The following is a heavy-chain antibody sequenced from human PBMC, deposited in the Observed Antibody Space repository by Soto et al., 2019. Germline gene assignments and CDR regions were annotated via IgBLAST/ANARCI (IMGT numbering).Heavy chain of an antibody. J-gene: IGHJ4*02. CDR1: GFSFVNYA. V-gene: IGHV3-23*01. Sequence: EVQLLESGGGLVQPGGSLRLSCAASGFSFVNYAMNWVRQAPGKGLEWVSGLSGSGTSTYYAGSVKGRFTISRDNSRDTLFLQMNSLTADDTAVYYCAKATTNGGWFNPFDSWGQGALVTVSS. D-gene: IGHD6-19*01. CDR3: AKATTNGGWFNPFDS. CDR2: LSGSGTST.